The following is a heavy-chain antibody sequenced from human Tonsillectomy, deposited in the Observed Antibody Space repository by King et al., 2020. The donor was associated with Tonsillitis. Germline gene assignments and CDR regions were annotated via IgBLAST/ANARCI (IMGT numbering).Heavy chain of an antibody. Sequence: VQLVESGGGLVQPGGSLRLSCAASGFTFSTYAMSWVRQAPGKGLEWVSSISGSGGNTYYADSLKGRFTISRDNSKNTLYLQMNSLRAEDTAVYYCAKVYFGGYCSGGSCHPSVGLRNHFDFWGQGTLVTVSS. D-gene: IGHD2-15*01. CDR1: GFTFSTYA. CDR2: ISGSGGNT. CDR3: AKVYFGGYCSGGSCHPSVGLRNHFDF. J-gene: IGHJ4*02. V-gene: IGHV3-23*04.